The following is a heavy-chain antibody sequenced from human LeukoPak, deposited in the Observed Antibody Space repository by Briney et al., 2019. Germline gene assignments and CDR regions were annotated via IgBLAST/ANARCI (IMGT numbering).Heavy chain of an antibody. Sequence: GRSLTLSCPPSGLTLSSYSMNWVRQAPGNGLEWVSSISSSSSYIYYADSVKGRFIISRDNAKNSLYLQMNSLRAEDTAVYYCARVGSSGYGYYFDYWGQGTLVTVSS. V-gene: IGHV3-21*01. CDR3: ARVGSSGYGYYFDY. D-gene: IGHD3-22*01. J-gene: IGHJ4*02. CDR2: ISSSSSYI. CDR1: GLTLSSYS.